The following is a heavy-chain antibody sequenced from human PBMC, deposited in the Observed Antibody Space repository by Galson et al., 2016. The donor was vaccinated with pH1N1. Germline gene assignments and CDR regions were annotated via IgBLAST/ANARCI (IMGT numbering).Heavy chain of an antibody. CDR2: IKQDGSVK. CDR3: ASWDDGWYNFFDY. Sequence: SLRLSCAASGFTLSTNWMSWVRQAPGKGLEWVANIKQDGSVKYYLDSVKGRFTISRDKAKNTLYLQMNRLRAEDTAVYYCASWDDGWYNFFDYWGQGTLVTVSS. V-gene: IGHV3-7*01. D-gene: IGHD6-19*01. J-gene: IGHJ4*02. CDR1: GFTLSTNW.